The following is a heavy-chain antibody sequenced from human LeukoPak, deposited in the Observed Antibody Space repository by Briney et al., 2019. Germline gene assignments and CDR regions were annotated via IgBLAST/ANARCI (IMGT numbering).Heavy chain of an antibody. V-gene: IGHV4-59*08. CDR2: IYYSEST. CDR3: ARHYEDIDSGSYSYFDY. CDR1: GVCISSYY. Sequence: SETLSLTCTVSGVCISSYYWSWIRQPPGKGLEWIGYIYYSESTNYNPSLKSRVTISVDTSKNQFSLKLSSVTAADTAVYYCARHYEDIDSGSYSYFDYWGQGTLVTVSS. J-gene: IGHJ4*02. D-gene: IGHD1-26*01.